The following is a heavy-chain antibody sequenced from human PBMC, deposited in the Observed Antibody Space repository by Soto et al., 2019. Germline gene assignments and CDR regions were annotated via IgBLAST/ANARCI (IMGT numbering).Heavy chain of an antibody. D-gene: IGHD6-6*01. V-gene: IGHV3-21*01. Sequence: GGALRLSCAASGFTFSSYSMNWVRQAPGKGLEWVSSISSSSSYIYYADSVKGRFTISRDNAKNSLYLQMNSLRAEDTAVYYCASLAAPFDYWGQGTLVTVSS. J-gene: IGHJ4*02. CDR3: ASLAAPFDY. CDR2: ISSSSSYI. CDR1: GFTFSSYS.